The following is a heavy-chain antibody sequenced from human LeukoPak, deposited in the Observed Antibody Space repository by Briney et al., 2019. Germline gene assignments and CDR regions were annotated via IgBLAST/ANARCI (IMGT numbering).Heavy chain of an antibody. CDR1: GFTFTSSA. Sequence: ASVKVSCKASGFTFTSSAMQWVRQARGQRLEWIGWIVVGSGNTNYAQKFQERVTITRDMSTSTAYMELSSLRSGDTAVYYCAADRGGNSDLRYWGQGTLVTVSS. D-gene: IGHD4-23*01. CDR3: AADRGGNSDLRY. V-gene: IGHV1-58*02. CDR2: IVVGSGNT. J-gene: IGHJ4*02.